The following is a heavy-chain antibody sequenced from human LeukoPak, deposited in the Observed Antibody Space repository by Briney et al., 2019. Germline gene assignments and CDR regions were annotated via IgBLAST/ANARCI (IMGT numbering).Heavy chain of an antibody. D-gene: IGHD5-18*01. V-gene: IGHV3-21*01. CDR1: AFTFSSYS. J-gene: IGHJ4*02. CDR2: ISSSGSYI. Sequence: GGSLRLSCVASAFTFSSYSMNWVRQAPGKGLEWVSSISSSGSYIYYADSVKGRFTISRDNAKKSLYLQMNSLRAEDTAVYYCARRGYSYGYYYFDYWGQGTLVTVSS. CDR3: ARRGYSYGYYYFDY.